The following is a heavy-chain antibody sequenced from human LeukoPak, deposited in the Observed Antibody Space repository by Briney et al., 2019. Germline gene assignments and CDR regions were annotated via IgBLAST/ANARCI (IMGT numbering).Heavy chain of an antibody. D-gene: IGHD2-2*01. CDR1: GGSISSGYY. J-gene: IGHJ5*02. CDR2: IYHSGST. Sequence: SETLSLTCTVSGGSISSGYYWGWIRQPPGKGLEWIGSIYHSGSTYYNPSLKSRVTISVDTSKNQFSLKLSSVTAADTAVYYCARDLPKVVPAAIDWFDPWGQGTLVTVSS. V-gene: IGHV4-38-2*02. CDR3: ARDLPKVVPAAIDWFDP.